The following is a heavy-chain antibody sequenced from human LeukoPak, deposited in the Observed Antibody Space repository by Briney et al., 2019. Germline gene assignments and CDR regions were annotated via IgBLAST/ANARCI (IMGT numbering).Heavy chain of an antibody. CDR1: GYSFTSYW. V-gene: IGHV5-51*01. J-gene: IGHJ4*02. CDR3: ARQYGATVVTGYFDY. D-gene: IGHD4-23*01. Sequence: GESLKISCKGSGYSFTSYWIGWVRQMPGKGLEWMGIIYPGDSDTRYSPSFQGQVTISADKSISTAYLQWSSLKASDTATYYCARQYGATVVTGYFDYWGQGTLVTVSS. CDR2: IYPGDSDT.